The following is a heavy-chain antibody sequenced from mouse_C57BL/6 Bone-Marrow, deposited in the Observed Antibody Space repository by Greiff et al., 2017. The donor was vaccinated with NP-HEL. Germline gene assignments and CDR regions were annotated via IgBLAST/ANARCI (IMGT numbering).Heavy chain of an antibody. CDR2: ISSGSSTI. D-gene: IGHD4-1*01. V-gene: IGHV5-17*01. J-gene: IGHJ1*03. CDR1: GFTFSDYG. CDR3: ARGGLGRWYFDV. Sequence: EVKLVESGGGLVKPGGSLKLSCAASGFTFSDYGMHWVRQAPEKGLEWVAYISSGSSTIYYADTVKGRFTISRDNAKNTLFLQMTSLRSEDTAMYYCARGGLGRWYFDVWGTGTTVTVSS.